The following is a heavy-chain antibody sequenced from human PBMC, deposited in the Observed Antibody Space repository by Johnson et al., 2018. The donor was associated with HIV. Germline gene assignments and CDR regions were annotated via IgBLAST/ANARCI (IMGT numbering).Heavy chain of an antibody. V-gene: IGHV3-9*01. CDR1: GFTFDDYA. D-gene: IGHD1-1*01. CDR3: ARDLWSRPGADALEM. CDR2: ISWNSGTI. J-gene: IGHJ3*02. Sequence: VQLVESGGGLVQPGRSLRLSCAASGFTFDDYAMHWVRQAPGRGLEWVSGISWNSGTIGYADSVKGRFTISRDNAKNSLYLQMNTLTVEDTAVYYCARDLWSRPGADALEMWGQGTMVTVSS.